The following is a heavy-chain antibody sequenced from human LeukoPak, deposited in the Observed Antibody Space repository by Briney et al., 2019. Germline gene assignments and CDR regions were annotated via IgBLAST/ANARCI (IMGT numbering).Heavy chain of an antibody. V-gene: IGHV1-18*01. CDR1: GYSFTTYG. CDR3: ARDMIAVRPNWCDP. Sequence: ASVKVSCKASGYSFTTYGISWVRQAPGQGLEWMGWISAYNGNTNYAQKLQGRVTMTTDTSTSTAYMELRSLRSDDTAVYYCARDMIAVRPNWCDPWGQGTLVTVSS. J-gene: IGHJ5*02. D-gene: IGHD6-6*01. CDR2: ISAYNGNT.